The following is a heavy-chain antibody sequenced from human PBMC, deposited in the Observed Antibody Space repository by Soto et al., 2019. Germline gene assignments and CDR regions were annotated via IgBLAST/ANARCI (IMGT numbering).Heavy chain of an antibody. D-gene: IGHD3-3*01. V-gene: IGHV3-23*01. CDR1: GFTFSSYA. J-gene: IGHJ6*02. CDR3: AKDRAYYDFWSGYYIGYGMDV. CDR2: ISGSGGST. Sequence: PGWSLRLSCAASGFTFSSYAMSWVRQAPGKGLEWGSAISGSGGSTYYADSVKGRFTISRDNSKNTLYLQMNSLRAEDTAVYYCAKDRAYYDFWSGYYIGYGMDVWGQGTTVTVSS.